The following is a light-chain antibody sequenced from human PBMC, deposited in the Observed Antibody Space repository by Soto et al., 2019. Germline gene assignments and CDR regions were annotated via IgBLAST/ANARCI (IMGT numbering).Light chain of an antibody. CDR1: QSVTMW. CDR3: QHWSDYSWT. Sequence: DIHMTQSPSTLSASVGDRVTITCRASQSVTMWLAWYQQKPGKAPNLLIYKTSSLDSGVPSRFSGSGSGTEFTLTISSLQPDDFATYYCQHWSDYSWTFGEGTKVEVK. J-gene: IGKJ1*01. CDR2: KTS. V-gene: IGKV1-5*03.